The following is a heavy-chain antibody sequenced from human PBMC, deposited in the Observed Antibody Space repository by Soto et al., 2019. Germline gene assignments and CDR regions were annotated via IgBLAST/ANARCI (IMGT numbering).Heavy chain of an antibody. D-gene: IGHD1-26*01. V-gene: IGHV4-39*01. CDR3: ATIRELLGPYYYYGMDG. Sequence: SETLSLTCTVSGGSISSSSYYWGWIRQPPGKGLEWIGSIYYSGSTYYNPSLKGRVTISVDTSKNQFSLKLSSATAADTAVYYCATIRELLGPYYYYGMDGWGQGTTVTVSS. J-gene: IGHJ6*02. CDR2: IYYSGST. CDR1: GGSISSSSYY.